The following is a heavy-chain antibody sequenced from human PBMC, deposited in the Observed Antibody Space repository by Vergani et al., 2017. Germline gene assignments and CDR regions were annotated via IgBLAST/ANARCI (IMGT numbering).Heavy chain of an antibody. CDR3: GVIMVRSPRPDNWFDS. CDR2: MFHTGEA. J-gene: IGHJ5*01. V-gene: IGHV4-38-2*02. D-gene: IGHD3-10*01. Sequence: QIQLQESGPGLVKPSETLSLTCSVSGYSISRGFYWAWIRQTPEKGLEWIGGMFHTGEASNSPSLQSRVAFSMDTSKHQFSLQLTSVTAADTAVYFCGVIMVRSPRPDNWFDSWGRGTLVTVSS. CDR1: GYSISRGFY.